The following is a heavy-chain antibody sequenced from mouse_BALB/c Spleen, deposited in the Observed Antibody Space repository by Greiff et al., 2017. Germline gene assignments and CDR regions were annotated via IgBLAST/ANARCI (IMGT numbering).Heavy chain of an antibody. CDR2: IYPGNSDT. Sequence: VQLQQSGTVLARPGASVKMSCKASGYTFTSYWMHWVKQRPGQGLEWIGAIYPGNSDTSYNQKFKGKAKLTAVTSTSTAYMELSSLTNEDSAVYYCTRWDQRDYAMDYWGQGTSVTVSS. CDR1: GYTFTSYW. V-gene: IGHV1-5*01. D-gene: IGHD4-1*01. J-gene: IGHJ4*01. CDR3: TRWDQRDYAMDY.